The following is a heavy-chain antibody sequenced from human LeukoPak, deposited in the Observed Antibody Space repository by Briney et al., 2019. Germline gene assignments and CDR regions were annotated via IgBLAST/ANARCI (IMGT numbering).Heavy chain of an antibody. D-gene: IGHD6-19*01. Sequence: QPGGSLRLSCAASGFTFSSYAMSWVRQAPGKGLEWVSAISGSGGSTYYADSVKGRFTISRDNSKNTLYLQMNSLRAADTAIYYCASPGIAVAVGPWGQGTLVIVSS. CDR1: GFTFSSYA. CDR2: ISGSGGST. J-gene: IGHJ5*02. CDR3: ASPGIAVAVGP. V-gene: IGHV3-23*01.